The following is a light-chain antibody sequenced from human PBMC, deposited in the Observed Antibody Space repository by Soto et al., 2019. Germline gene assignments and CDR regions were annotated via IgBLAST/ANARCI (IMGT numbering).Light chain of an antibody. V-gene: IGLV2-14*01. CDR3: SSYTSSSTPV. CDR1: SSDVGGYNY. Sequence: QSVLTQPASVSGSPGQSITISCTGTSSDVGGYNYVSWYQQHPGKAPKLMIYEVSSRPSGVSNRFSGSKSGNTASLTIFGLQAEDEADYYCSSYTSSSTPVFGTGTKVTVL. J-gene: IGLJ1*01. CDR2: EVS.